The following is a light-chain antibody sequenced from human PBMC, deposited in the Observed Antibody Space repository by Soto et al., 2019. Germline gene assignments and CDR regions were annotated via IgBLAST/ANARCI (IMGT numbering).Light chain of an antibody. Sequence: HSVLTQPASVSGSPGQSITISCTGTSSDVGGYNYVSWYQQHPGKAPKLMIYEVGNRPSGVSNRFSGSKSGNTASLTISGLQAEDEADYYCSSYTSSSTPYVFGTGTKLTVL. V-gene: IGLV2-14*01. CDR1: SSDVGGYNY. CDR2: EVG. J-gene: IGLJ1*01. CDR3: SSYTSSSTPYV.